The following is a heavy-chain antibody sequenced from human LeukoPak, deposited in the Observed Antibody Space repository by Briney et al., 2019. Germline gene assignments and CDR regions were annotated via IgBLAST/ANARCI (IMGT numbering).Heavy chain of an antibody. CDR1: GFTFSSYW. J-gene: IGHJ4*02. Sequence: GGSLRLSCAASGFTFSSYWMSWVRQAPGKGLEWVANIKQDGSEKYYVDSVKGRFTISRDNAKNSLYLQMNSLRAEDTAVYYCARDRAGYCSSTSCYGGFDYWGQGTLVTVSS. CDR2: IKQDGSEK. V-gene: IGHV3-7*01. D-gene: IGHD2-2*01. CDR3: ARDRAGYCSSTSCYGGFDY.